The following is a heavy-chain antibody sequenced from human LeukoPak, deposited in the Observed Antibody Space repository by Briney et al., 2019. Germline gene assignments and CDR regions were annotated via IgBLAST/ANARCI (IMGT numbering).Heavy chain of an antibody. D-gene: IGHD7-27*01. J-gene: IGHJ4*02. CDR3: ARVRATGAHDC. CDR1: GGSFSGYY. V-gene: IGHV4-34*01. CDR2: INHSGST. Sequence: PSETLSLTCAVYGGSFSGYYWSWIRQPPGTGLEWIGEINHSGSTNYNPSLKSRVTISVDTSKDQFTLKLSSVTAADTAVYYCARVRATGAHDCWGQGTLVTVSS.